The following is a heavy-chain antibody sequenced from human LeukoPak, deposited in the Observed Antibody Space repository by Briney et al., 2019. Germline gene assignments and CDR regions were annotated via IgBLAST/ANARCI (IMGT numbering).Heavy chain of an antibody. V-gene: IGHV4-59*01. CDR2: IYYSGST. D-gene: IGHD2-21*02. Sequence: SETLSLTCTVSGGSISSYYWSWIRQPPGKGLEWIGYIYYSGSTNYNPSLKSRVTISVDTSKNQCSLKLSSVTAADTAVYYCARVSGDWGWLVDYWGQGTLVTVSS. CDR3: ARVSGDWGWLVDY. J-gene: IGHJ4*02. CDR1: GGSISSYY.